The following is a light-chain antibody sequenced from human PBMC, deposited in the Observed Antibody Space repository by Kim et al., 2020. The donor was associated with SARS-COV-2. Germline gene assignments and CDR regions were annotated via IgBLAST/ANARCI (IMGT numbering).Light chain of an antibody. CDR3: SAWDDSLNGHVV. CDR2: SNN. J-gene: IGLJ2*01. Sequence: QSVLSQPPSASGTPGQRVTISCSGSTSNIGTNTVNWYQQIPGTAPKLLIFSNNQRPSGVPDRISASKSGTSASLAISGLQSEDEADYYCSAWDDSLNGHVVFGGGTQLTVL. CDR1: TSNIGTNT. V-gene: IGLV1-44*01.